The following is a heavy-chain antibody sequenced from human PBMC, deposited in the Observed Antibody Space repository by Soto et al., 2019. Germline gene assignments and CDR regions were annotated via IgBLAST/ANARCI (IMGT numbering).Heavy chain of an antibody. Sequence: PSQTLSLTCAISGDSVSRNSAAWNWIRQSPSRGLEWLGRTYYRSKWYNDYAVYAKSRISINPDTSKNQFSLQLNSVTPEDTAVYYCARESPYYDSSGYFSHFYGMDVWGQGTTVTVSS. J-gene: IGHJ6*02. CDR1: GDSVSRNSAA. CDR2: TYYRSKWYN. CDR3: ARESPYYDSSGYFSHFYGMDV. D-gene: IGHD3-22*01. V-gene: IGHV6-1*01.